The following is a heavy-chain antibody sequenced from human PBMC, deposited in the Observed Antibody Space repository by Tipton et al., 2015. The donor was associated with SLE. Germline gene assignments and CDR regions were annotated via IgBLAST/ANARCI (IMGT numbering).Heavy chain of an antibody. CDR3: ARGGGDSAAAFDI. J-gene: IGHJ3*02. CDR2: IHFSGST. D-gene: IGHD2-21*01. CDR1: GGSFSGHY. V-gene: IGHV4-59*11. Sequence: TLSLTCAVYGGSFSGHYWTWIRQSPGKGLEWIGYIHFSGSTNYNLSLKTRVTISVDTSKRHFSLKLTSVTAADTAVYYCARGGGDSAAAFDIWGQGTLVTVSS.